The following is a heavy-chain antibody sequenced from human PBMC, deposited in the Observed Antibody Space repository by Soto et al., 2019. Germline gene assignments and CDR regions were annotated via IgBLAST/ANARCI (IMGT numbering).Heavy chain of an antibody. D-gene: IGHD6-13*01. CDR3: ATRYTSSWLDAFDI. V-gene: IGHV1-2*02. Sequence: XSVKVSCAASGYSLTGYYMHWVRQAPGQGLEWMGWINPNSGGTNYAQKFQGRVTMTRDTSISTAYMELSRLRSDDTAVYYCATRYTSSWLDAFDIWGQGTMVTVSS. CDR2: INPNSGGT. J-gene: IGHJ3*02. CDR1: GYSLTGYY.